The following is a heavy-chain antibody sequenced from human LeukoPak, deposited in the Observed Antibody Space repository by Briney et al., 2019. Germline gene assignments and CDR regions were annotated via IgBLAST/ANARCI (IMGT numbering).Heavy chain of an antibody. CDR3: ARGLVFRGDP. D-gene: IGHD7-27*01. J-gene: IGHJ5*02. Sequence: PGGSLRLSCAASGFTFSSYSTNWVRQAPGKGLEWVSSISSSSSYIYYADSVKGRFTISRDNAKNSLYLQMNSLRAEDTAVYYCARGLVFRGDPWGQGTLVTVSS. CDR2: ISSSSSYI. V-gene: IGHV3-21*01. CDR1: GFTFSSYS.